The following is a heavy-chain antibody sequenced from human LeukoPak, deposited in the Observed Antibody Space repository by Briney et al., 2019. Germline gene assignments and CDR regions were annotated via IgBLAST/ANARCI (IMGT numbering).Heavy chain of an antibody. CDR2: IYSGGST. J-gene: IGHJ6*03. CDR1: GFTVSSNY. Sequence: GGSLRLSCAASGFTVSSNYMSWVRQAPGKGLEWVSVIYSGGSTYYADSVKGRFTISRDNSKNTLYLQMNSLRAEDTAVYYCAGGPAAGTGWNYSYYSYMDVWAKGPRSPSP. CDR3: AGGPAAGTGWNYSYYSYMDV. D-gene: IGHD6-13*01. V-gene: IGHV3-53*01.